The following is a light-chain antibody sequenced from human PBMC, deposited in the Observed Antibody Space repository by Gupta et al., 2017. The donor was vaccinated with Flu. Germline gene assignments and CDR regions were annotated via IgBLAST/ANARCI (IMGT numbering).Light chain of an antibody. CDR3: QQYNNPLYT. CDR1: QDIDNF. J-gene: IGKJ2*01. CDR2: DAS. V-gene: IGKV1-33*01. Sequence: RVTITCQASQDIDNFLNWYQQKPGKAPKLLIYDASTLRTGVPSRFSGSGSGTDFTLTISSLQPEDTATYYCQQYNNPLYTFGQGTKLEIK.